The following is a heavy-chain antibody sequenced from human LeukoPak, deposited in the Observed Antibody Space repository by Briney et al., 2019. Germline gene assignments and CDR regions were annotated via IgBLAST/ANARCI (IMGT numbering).Heavy chain of an antibody. CDR3: ARGAYDYVLGNYRYTNDAFDI. CDR2: INPSRGDT. V-gene: IGHV1-2*02. Sequence: ASVKVSCKASGYTFTGYYMHWVRQAPGQGLEWMGWINPSRGDTNFAQKFQGRVTMTRDVSISTAYMELSWLTSDDTAVYYCARGAYDYVLGNYRYTNDAFDIWGQGTLVTVSS. CDR1: GYTFTGYY. D-gene: IGHD3-16*02. J-gene: IGHJ3*02.